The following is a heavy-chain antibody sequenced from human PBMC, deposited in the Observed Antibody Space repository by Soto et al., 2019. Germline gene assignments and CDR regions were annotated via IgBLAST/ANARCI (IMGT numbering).Heavy chain of an antibody. J-gene: IGHJ2*01. V-gene: IGHV4-34*01. CDR1: GGSFSAYS. D-gene: IGHD3-22*01. CDR2: INHSGST. Sequence: PSETLSLTCAVYGGSFSAYSWTWIRQPPGTGLEWIGEINHSGSTNYNPSLKSRVTLSVDTSKNQFSLKLSAVTAADTAVYYCARTGFYYYDSSGYYGWYFDLWGRGTLVTVSS. CDR3: ARTGFYYYDSSGYYGWYFDL.